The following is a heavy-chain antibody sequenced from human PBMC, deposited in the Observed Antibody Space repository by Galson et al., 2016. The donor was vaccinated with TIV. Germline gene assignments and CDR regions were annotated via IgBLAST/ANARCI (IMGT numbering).Heavy chain of an antibody. Sequence: SLRLSCAASGFTFSSYAMTWVRQAPGKGLEWVSGITGSGAYTYCGDSVKGRFTISRDNPKNTLYLQMNSLRAEDTAVYYCAKVRDLSGYSIVSFDHWGQGILVTVSS. D-gene: IGHD3-3*01. CDR2: ITGSGAYT. V-gene: IGHV3-23*01. CDR3: AKVRDLSGYSIVSFDH. CDR1: GFTFSSYA. J-gene: IGHJ4*02.